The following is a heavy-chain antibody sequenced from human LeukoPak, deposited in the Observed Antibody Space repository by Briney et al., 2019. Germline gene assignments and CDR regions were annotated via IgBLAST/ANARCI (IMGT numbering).Heavy chain of an antibody. CDR2: IYYSGST. V-gene: IGHV4-39*01. D-gene: IGHD1-26*01. J-gene: IGHJ4*02. Sequence: SETLSLPSTVSGGSISSSSYYWGWIRPPPGKGLEWIGSIYYSGSTYYNPSLKSRVTISVDTSKNQFSLKLSSVTAADTAVYYCARSRRDGGCYHSGRNYFDYWGQGTLVTVSS. CDR3: ARSRRDGGCYHSGRNYFDY. CDR1: GGSISSSSYY.